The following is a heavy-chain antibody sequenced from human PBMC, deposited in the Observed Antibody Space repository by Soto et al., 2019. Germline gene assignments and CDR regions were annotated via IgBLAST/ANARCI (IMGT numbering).Heavy chain of an antibody. CDR3: ARSPYYYDSSNYYGY. J-gene: IGHJ4*02. Sequence: EVQLVESGGGLVQPGGSLRLSCAASGFTFSSYDMNWVRQAPGKGLEWVSYISSSSTTIYYADSVKGRFTIFRDNAKNSLYLQLNSLRDEDTAVYYCARSPYYYDSSNYYGYWGQGTLVTVSS. CDR1: GFTFSSYD. CDR2: ISSSSTTI. D-gene: IGHD3-22*01. V-gene: IGHV3-48*02.